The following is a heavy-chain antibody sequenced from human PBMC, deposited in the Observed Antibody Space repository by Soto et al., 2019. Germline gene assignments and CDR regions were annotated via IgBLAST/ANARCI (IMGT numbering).Heavy chain of an antibody. CDR2: IIRIFSTA. V-gene: IGHV1-69*13. Sequence: ASVKVSCKASGGTFSSYAISWVRQAPGQGLEWMGGIIRIFSTANYAQKFQGRVTITADESTSTAYMELSSLRSEDTAVYYCARDSPMARMDFWGQGTPFTFPS. CDR3: ARDSPMARMDF. CDR1: GGTFSSYA. D-gene: IGHD3-10*01. J-gene: IGHJ6*02.